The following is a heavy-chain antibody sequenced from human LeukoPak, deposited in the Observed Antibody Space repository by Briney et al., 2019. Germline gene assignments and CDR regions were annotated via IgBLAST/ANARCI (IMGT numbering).Heavy chain of an antibody. CDR1: GFTFRIYA. J-gene: IGHJ3*02. Sequence: GGSLRLSCVASGFTFRIYAMNWVRQVPGKGLEWVSTISVSSFGKHYADSVNGRFAISRDDSKNTLYLQMDSLRAEDTAVYYCAKDHFLTMIVVVTSPDHDAFDIWGQGTMVTVSS. CDR2: ISVSSFGK. D-gene: IGHD3-22*01. V-gene: IGHV3-23*01. CDR3: AKDHFLTMIVVVTSPDHDAFDI.